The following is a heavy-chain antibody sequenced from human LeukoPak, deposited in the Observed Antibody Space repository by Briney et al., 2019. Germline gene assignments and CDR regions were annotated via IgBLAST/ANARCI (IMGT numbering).Heavy chain of an antibody. CDR3: GRHGGVTMVRGVLVDGFDI. V-gene: IGHV4-59*08. J-gene: IGHJ3*02. D-gene: IGHD3-10*01. CDR2: IFHSGST. Sequence: SETLSRTCTVAAGSSSSYYWRWIRQPPAKGLEWTGYIFHSGSTNYNPSLKSRATISVDRTKNQFSLKLSSVTGADTAVYDCGRHGGVTMVRGVLVDGFDIWGQGTMVTVSS. CDR1: AGSSSSYY.